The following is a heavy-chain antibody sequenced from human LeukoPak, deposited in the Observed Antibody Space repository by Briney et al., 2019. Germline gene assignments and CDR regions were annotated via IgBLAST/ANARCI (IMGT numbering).Heavy chain of an antibody. CDR3: ARRAAGEGGDAFDI. CDR2: IYPGDSET. D-gene: IGHD6-13*01. Sequence: GESLKISCKGSGSSFTSYWIGWVRQMPGKGLEWLGIIYPGDSETKYSPSFQGQVTTSADNSISTAYLQWSSLKASDTAMYYCARRAAGEGGDAFDIWGQGTMVTVSS. J-gene: IGHJ3*02. V-gene: IGHV5-51*01. CDR1: GSSFTSYW.